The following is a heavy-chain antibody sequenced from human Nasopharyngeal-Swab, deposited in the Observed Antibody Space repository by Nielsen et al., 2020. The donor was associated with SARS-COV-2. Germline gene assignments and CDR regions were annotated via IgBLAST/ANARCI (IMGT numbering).Heavy chain of an antibody. D-gene: IGHD3-10*01. V-gene: IGHV3-21*01. Sequence: WIRQPPGKGLEWVSSISSSSSYIYYADSVKGRFTISRDNAKNSLYLQMNSLRAEDTAVYYCASNPAVVRAVKDYWGQGTLVTVSS. J-gene: IGHJ4*02. CDR2: ISSSSSYI. CDR3: ASNPAVVRAVKDY.